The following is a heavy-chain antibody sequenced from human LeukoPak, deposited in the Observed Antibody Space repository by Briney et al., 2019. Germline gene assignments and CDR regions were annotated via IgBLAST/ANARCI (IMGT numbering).Heavy chain of an antibody. CDR1: GFTFSRHS. J-gene: IGHJ6*04. Sequence: PGGSLGLSCAASGFTFSRHSINWVRQAPGKGLEWVSSISSSSSYIYYADSVKGRFTISRDNAKNSVYLQMNSLRAEDTAVYYCARNGILGIAAAVDVWGKGTTVTVSS. V-gene: IGHV3-21*01. CDR3: ARNGILGIAAAVDV. D-gene: IGHD6-13*01. CDR2: ISSSSSYI.